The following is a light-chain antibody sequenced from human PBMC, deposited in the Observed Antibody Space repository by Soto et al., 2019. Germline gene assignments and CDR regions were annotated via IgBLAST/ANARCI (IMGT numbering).Light chain of an antibody. V-gene: IGLV2-14*01. J-gene: IGLJ1*01. CDR3: SSYRSSSTLDCV. CDR2: EVS. Sequence: QSVLTQPASVSGSPGQSITISCTGTSSDVGTYNYVSWYQQHPGKAPKLMIYEVSNRPSGISNRFSGSKSGNTASLTISGLQAEDEADYYCSSYRSSSTLDCVFGTGTKVTVL. CDR1: SSDVGTYNY.